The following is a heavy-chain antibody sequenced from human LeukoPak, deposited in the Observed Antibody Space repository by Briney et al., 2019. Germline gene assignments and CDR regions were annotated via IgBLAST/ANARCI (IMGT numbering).Heavy chain of an antibody. J-gene: IGHJ6*03. Sequence: GGSLRLSCAASGFTFDDYTMHWVRQAPGKGLEWVSLISWDGGSTYYADSVKGRFTISRDNSKNSLYLQMNSLRTEDTALYYCAKGITAGGLTLGYMDVWGKGTTVTVSS. CDR1: GFTFDDYT. D-gene: IGHD1-14*01. V-gene: IGHV3-43*01. CDR2: ISWDGGST. CDR3: AKGITAGGLTLGYMDV.